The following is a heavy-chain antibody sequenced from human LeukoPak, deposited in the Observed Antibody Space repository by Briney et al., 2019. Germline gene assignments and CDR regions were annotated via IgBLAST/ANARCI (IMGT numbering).Heavy chain of an antibody. Sequence: ASVKVSCKASGYTFTSYGISWVRQAPGQGLEWMGWISAYNGNTNYAQKLQGRVTMTTDTSTSTAYMELRSLRSDDTAVYYCARDRWFGEHYYYYYMDVWGKGTTVTISS. CDR2: ISAYNGNT. D-gene: IGHD3-10*01. V-gene: IGHV1-18*01. CDR1: GYTFTSYG. CDR3: ARDRWFGEHYYYYYMDV. J-gene: IGHJ6*03.